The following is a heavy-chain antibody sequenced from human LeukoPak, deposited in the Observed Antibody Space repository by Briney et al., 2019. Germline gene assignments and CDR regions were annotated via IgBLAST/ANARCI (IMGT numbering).Heavy chain of an antibody. CDR2: MSVNGINK. D-gene: IGHD2-15*01. CDR3: ARERCSGGSCTYDPFDI. V-gene: IGHV3-30-3*01. CDR1: GFSFSSYS. Sequence: GGSLRLSCVASGFSFSSYSIHWVRRVPGKGLEWVAVMSVNGINKYYADSVRGRFTVSRDISKNTQFLQMNSLRFEDTAVYFCARERCSGGSCTYDPFDIWGHGTMVTVST. J-gene: IGHJ3*02.